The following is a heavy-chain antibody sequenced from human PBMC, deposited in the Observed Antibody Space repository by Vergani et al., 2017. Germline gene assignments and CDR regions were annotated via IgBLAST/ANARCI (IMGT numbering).Heavy chain of an antibody. CDR2: IIPIFGTA. V-gene: IGHV1-69*01. CDR1: GGTFSSYT. J-gene: IGHJ5*02. D-gene: IGHD3-22*01. Sequence: QVQLVQSGAEVKKPGSSVKVSCKASGGTFSSYTISWVRQAPGQGLEWMGGIIPIFGTANYAQKFQGRVPITADESTSTAYMELSSLRSEDTAVYYCASQRLVYDSSGYPQRGWFDPWGQGTLVTVSS. CDR3: ASQRLVYDSSGYPQRGWFDP.